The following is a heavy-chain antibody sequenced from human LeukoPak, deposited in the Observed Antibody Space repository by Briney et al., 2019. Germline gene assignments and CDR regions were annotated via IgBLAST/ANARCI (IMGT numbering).Heavy chain of an antibody. D-gene: IGHD2-2*01. J-gene: IGHJ4*02. CDR2: IIPIFGTA. CDR3: ASKCSSTSFYYFAY. CDR1: GGTFSSYA. Sequence: GSSVKVSCKASGGTFSSYAISWVRQAPGQGLEWMGGIIPIFGTANYAQKFQGRVTITADESTSTAYMELSSLRSEDTAVYYCASKCSSTSFYYFAYWGQGTLVTVSS. V-gene: IGHV1-69*01.